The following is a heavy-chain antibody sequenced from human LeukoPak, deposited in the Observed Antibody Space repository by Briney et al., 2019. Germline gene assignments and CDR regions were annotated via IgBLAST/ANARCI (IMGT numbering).Heavy chain of an antibody. CDR2: ISSSSSYI. CDR3: ARAFTGYYDSSGYYSRDY. D-gene: IGHD3-22*01. J-gene: IGHJ4*02. Sequence: PGGSLRLSCAASGFTFSSYSMNWVRQAPGKGLEWVSSISSSSSYIYYADSVKGRFTISRHNAKNSLYLQMNSLRAEDTAVYYCARAFTGYYDSSGYYSRDYWGQGILVTVSS. V-gene: IGHV3-21*01. CDR1: GFTFSSYS.